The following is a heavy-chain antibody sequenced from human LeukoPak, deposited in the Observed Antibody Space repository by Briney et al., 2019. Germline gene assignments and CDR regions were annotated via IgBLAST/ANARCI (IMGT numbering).Heavy chain of an antibody. D-gene: IGHD2-2*01. CDR3: ARDLTGYCSSTSCYHWFDP. CDR1: GGTFSSYA. CDR2: IIPIFGTA. V-gene: IGHV1-69*01. Sequence: SVKVSCKASGGTFSSYAISWVRQAPGQGLEWMGGIIPIFGTANYAQKFQGRVTITADESTSTAYMKLSSLRSEDTAVYYCARDLTGYCSSTSCYHWFDPWGQGTLVTLSS. J-gene: IGHJ5*02.